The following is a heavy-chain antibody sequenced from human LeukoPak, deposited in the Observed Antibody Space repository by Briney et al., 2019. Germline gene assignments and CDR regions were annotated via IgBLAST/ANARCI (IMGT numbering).Heavy chain of an antibody. CDR2: IKQDGSER. CDR3: VRDRWSYDPQGGFDC. V-gene: IGHV3-7*03. Sequence: GGSLRLSCAASGFTFSIYWMSWVRQAPGKGLEWVANIKQDGSERYYVDSVKGRFTLSRDNAKNSLYLQMNSLRAEDTAVYYCVRDRWSYDPQGGFDCWGQGTLVTVSS. J-gene: IGHJ4*02. D-gene: IGHD3-22*01. CDR1: GFTFSIYW.